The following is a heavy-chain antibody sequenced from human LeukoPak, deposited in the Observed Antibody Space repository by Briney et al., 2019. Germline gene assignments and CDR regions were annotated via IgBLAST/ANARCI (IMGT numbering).Heavy chain of an antibody. CDR2: ITWNSGSM. Sequence: GGSLRLSCAASGFTFNDYAMHWVRQAPGKGLEWVSGITWNSGSMGYADSVKGRFTISRDNAKNSLYLQMNSLRDEDTALYYCSKGRSPTDTRGGYFDYWGQGTLVTVSS. CDR1: GFTFNDYA. V-gene: IGHV3-9*01. CDR3: SKGRSPTDTRGGYFDY. J-gene: IGHJ4*02. D-gene: IGHD2-2*01.